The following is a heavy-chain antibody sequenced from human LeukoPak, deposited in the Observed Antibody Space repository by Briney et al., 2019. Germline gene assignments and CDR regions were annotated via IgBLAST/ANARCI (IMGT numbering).Heavy chain of an antibody. J-gene: IGHJ4*02. D-gene: IGHD5-18*01. Sequence: ASVKVSCKASGYTFTGYYMHWVRQAPGQGLEWMGRINPNSGGTNYAQKFQGRVTMTRDTSISTAYMELSSLRSEDTAVYYCARAEDTAMATIPGYFDYWGQGTLVTVSS. CDR3: ARAEDTAMATIPGYFDY. CDR1: GYTFTGYY. CDR2: INPNSGGT. V-gene: IGHV1-2*06.